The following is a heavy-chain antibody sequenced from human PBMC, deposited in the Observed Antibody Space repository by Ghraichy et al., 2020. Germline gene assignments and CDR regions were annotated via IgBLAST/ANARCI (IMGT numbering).Heavy chain of an antibody. D-gene: IGHD3-22*01. J-gene: IGHJ3*02. Sequence: LSLTCAASGFTFSSYGMHWVRQAPGKGLEWVAVIWYDGSNKYYADSVKGRFTISRDNSKNTLYLQMNSLRAEDTAVYYCARSYYYDSSGSDAFDIWGQGTMVTVSS. V-gene: IGHV3-33*01. CDR2: IWYDGSNK. CDR3: ARSYYYDSSGSDAFDI. CDR1: GFTFSSYG.